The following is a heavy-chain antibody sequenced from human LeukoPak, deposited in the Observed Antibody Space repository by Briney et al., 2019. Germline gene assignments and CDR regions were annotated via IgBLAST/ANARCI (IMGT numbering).Heavy chain of an antibody. Sequence: ASVKVSCKVSGYTLTELSMHWVRQAPGKGLEWMGGFDPEDGEAIYAQKFQGRVTMTEDTSTDTAYLELSSLRSEDTAVYYCARDNSVRDEAWWFSPWGQGTLVTVSS. CDR2: FDPEDGEA. J-gene: IGHJ5*02. V-gene: IGHV1-24*01. CDR1: GYTLTELS. D-gene: IGHD5-24*01. CDR3: ARDNSVRDEAWWFSP.